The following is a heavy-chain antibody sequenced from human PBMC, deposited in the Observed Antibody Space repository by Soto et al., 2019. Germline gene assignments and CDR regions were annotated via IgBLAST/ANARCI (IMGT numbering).Heavy chain of an antibody. CDR2: INSDGSST. CDR1: GFTFSSYW. J-gene: IGHJ6*02. V-gene: IGHV3-74*01. D-gene: IGHD6-13*01. CDR3: ARDLPYSSSWYYYYGMDV. Sequence: PGGSLRISCAASGFTFSSYWMHWVRQAPGKGLVWVSRINSDGSSTSYADSVKGRFTISRDNAKNTLYLQMNSLGAEDTAVYYCARDLPYSSSWYYYYGMDVWGQGTTVTVSS.